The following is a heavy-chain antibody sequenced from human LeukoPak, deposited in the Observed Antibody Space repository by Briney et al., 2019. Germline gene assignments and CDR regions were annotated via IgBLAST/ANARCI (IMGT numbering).Heavy chain of an antibody. Sequence: GASVKVSCKASGYTFTSYGISWVRQAPGQGLEWMGGIIPIFGTANYAQKFQGRVTITADESTSTAYMELSSLRSEDTAVYYCARARPTRNWFDPWGQGTLVTVSS. V-gene: IGHV1-69*13. CDR3: ARARPTRNWFDP. CDR1: GYTFTSYG. CDR2: IIPIFGTA. J-gene: IGHJ5*02.